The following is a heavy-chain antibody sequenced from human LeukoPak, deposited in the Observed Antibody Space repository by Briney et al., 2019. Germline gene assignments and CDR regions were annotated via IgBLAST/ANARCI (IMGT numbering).Heavy chain of an antibody. CDR2: INGGGRGT. Sequence: GGSLRLSCVASGFTFNTYAMSWVRQAPGKGPQWVARINGGGRGTYYADSLKGRFTISRDNSKNTLYLQIYNLRPEDTARYYCAKGGHGKEVFDDWGQGTVVTVSS. CDR1: GFTFNTYA. J-gene: IGHJ4*02. D-gene: IGHD1-1*01. CDR3: AKGGHGKEVFDD. V-gene: IGHV3-23*01.